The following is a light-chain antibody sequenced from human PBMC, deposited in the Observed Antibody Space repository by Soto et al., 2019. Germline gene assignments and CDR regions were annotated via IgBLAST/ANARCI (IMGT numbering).Light chain of an antibody. Sequence: QSALTQPPSASGSPGQSVTISCTGTSSDVGGYNYVSWYQQHPGKAPKLMIYEVSKRPSGVPDRFSGSTSGNTASLTVSGIQAADEADYYCSSYAGSNNFVFGTGTQLTVL. V-gene: IGLV2-8*01. CDR1: SSDVGGYNY. CDR2: EVS. J-gene: IGLJ1*01. CDR3: SSYAGSNNFV.